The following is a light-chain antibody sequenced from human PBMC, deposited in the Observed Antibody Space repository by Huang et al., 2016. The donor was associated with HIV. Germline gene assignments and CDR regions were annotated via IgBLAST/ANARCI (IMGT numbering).Light chain of an antibody. CDR2: TAS. J-gene: IGKJ2*01. V-gene: IGKV1-12*01. CDR3: QQTNSFPPG. CDR1: QDVNKW. Sequence: DIQMTQSPSSLSASVGDRVTITCRASQDVNKWLAWYQQKPGKAPERLNYTASRLQSGVPSRCSGSGSGRHFTLTISNLQPVDSATYYCQQTNSFPPGFGQGTKLEIK.